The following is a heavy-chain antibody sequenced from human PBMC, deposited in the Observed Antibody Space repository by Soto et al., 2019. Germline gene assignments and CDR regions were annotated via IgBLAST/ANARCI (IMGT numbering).Heavy chain of an antibody. V-gene: IGHV1-8*01. D-gene: IGHD3-3*01. J-gene: IGHJ6*03. CDR3: ARVGRRASKLRFLEWLYYYYYMDV. Sequence: QVQLVQSGAEVKKPGASVKVSCKASGYTFTSYDINWVRQATGQGLEWMGWMNPNSGNTGYAQKFQGRVTMTRNTSISTAYMELSSLRSEDTAVYYCARVGRRASKLRFLEWLYYYYYMDVWGKGTTVTVSS. CDR2: MNPNSGNT. CDR1: GYTFTSYD.